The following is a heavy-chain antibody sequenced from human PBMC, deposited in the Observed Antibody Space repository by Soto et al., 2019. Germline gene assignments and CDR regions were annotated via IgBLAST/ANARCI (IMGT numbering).Heavy chain of an antibody. D-gene: IGHD1-26*01. CDR1: GDSVSSNSAA. J-gene: IGHJ4*02. CDR3: ARDQGEPYSGSYYGGLVRAFDY. V-gene: IGHV6-1*01. CDR2: TYYRSKWYN. Sequence: QVQLQQSGPGLVKPSQTLSLTCAISGDSVSSNSAAWNWIRQSPSRGLEWLGRTYYRSKWYNDYAVSVKSRITINPDTSKNQFSLQLNSVTPEDTAVYYCARDQGEPYSGSYYGGLVRAFDYWGQGTLVTVSS.